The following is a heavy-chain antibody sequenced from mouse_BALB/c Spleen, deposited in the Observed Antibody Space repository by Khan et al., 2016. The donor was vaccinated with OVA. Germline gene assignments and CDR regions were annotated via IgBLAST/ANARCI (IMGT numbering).Heavy chain of an antibody. D-gene: IGHD1-1*01. Sequence: EVELVESGGGLVKPGGSLKLSCAASGFTFSNYAMSWVRQTPEKRLEWVASIGSGGSTYYPASVKGRFTISRDNAWNILYLQMSSLRSEDTASYYCARVYGSSGVDYWGQGTTLTVSS. J-gene: IGHJ2*01. V-gene: IGHV5-6-5*01. CDR2: IGSGGST. CDR3: ARVYGSSGVDY. CDR1: GFTFSNYA.